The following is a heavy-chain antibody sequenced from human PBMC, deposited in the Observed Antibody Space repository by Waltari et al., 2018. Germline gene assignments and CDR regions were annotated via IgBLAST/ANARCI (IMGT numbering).Heavy chain of an antibody. V-gene: IGHV4-4*02. D-gene: IGHD3-3*01. J-gene: IGHJ4*02. CDR2: IYHIGSP. CDR3: ARDRGEDDYWNGYNDQ. CDR1: GGSISSNNW. Sequence: QVQLQESGPGLVKPSGTLSLTCAVSGGSISSNNWWSWVRQSPGKGLEWIGEIYHIGSPNYNTSLKSRVTISVGKSENQFCLKLGSVTAADTARYYWARDRGEDDYWNGYNDQWGQGTLVTVTS.